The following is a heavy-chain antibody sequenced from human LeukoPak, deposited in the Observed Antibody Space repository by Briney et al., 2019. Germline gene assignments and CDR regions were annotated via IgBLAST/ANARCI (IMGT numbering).Heavy chain of an antibody. Sequence: SETLSLTCTVSGGSISSYYWSWIRQPAGKGLEWIGRIYTSGSTNYNPSLKSRVTMSVDTSKNQFSLKLSSVTAADTAVYYCARLTLGYCSSTSCYNDWFDPWGQGTLVTVSS. J-gene: IGHJ5*02. D-gene: IGHD2-2*02. CDR2: IYTSGST. V-gene: IGHV4-4*07. CDR3: ARLTLGYCSSTSCYNDWFDP. CDR1: GGSISSYY.